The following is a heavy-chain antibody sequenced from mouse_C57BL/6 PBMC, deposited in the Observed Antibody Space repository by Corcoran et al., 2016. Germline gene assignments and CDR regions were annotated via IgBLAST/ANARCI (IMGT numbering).Heavy chain of an antibody. V-gene: IGHV1-26*01. CDR1: GYTFTDYY. Sequence: EVQLQQSGPELVKPGASVKISCKAAGYTFTDYYMNWVKQSHGKSLEWIGDINPNNGGTSYNQKFKGKATLTVDKSSSTAYMELRSLTSEDSAVYYWGKPGLYGSSYEGALDYWGQGTSVTVSS. D-gene: IGHD1-1*01. CDR3: GKPGLYGSSYEGALDY. J-gene: IGHJ4*01. CDR2: INPNNGGT.